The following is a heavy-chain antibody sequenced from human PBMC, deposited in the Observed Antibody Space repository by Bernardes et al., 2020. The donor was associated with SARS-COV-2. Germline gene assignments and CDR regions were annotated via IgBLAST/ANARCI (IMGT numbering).Heavy chain of an antibody. CDR1: GGSITDHY. D-gene: IGHD2-2*01. CDR2: VNESGST. Sequence: SETLSLTCAVSGGSITDHYWSWIRQSPGEGLEWIGEVNESGSTAYNPSLESRVTISVDTSKNLFSLKVTPVTAADTAVYYCARGGSPRWGSTSCYSCDSGYWFHPWGQGTLVTVSS. CDR3: ARGGSPRWGSTSCYSCDSGYWFHP. J-gene: IGHJ5*02. V-gene: IGHV4-34*01.